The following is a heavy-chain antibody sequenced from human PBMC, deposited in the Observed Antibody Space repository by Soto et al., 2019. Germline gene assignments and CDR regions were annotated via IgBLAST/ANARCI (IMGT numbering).Heavy chain of an antibody. J-gene: IGHJ4*02. CDR1: GGSISSYY. D-gene: IGHD6-6*01. V-gene: IGHV4-59*01. CDR3: ARESSSSTWTFFDY. Sequence: QVQLQESGPGLVKPSETLSLTCTVSGGSISSYYWSWIRQPPGKGLEWIGYIYYSGSTNYNPSLKSRVTISVDTSKNQFSLKLSSVTAADTAVYYCARESSSSTWTFFDYWGQGTLVTVSS. CDR2: IYYSGST.